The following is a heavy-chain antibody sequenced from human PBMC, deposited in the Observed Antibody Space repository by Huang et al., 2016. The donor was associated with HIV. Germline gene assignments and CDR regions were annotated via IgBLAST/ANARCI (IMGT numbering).Heavy chain of an antibody. CDR1: GFTFSTYG. J-gene: IGHJ4*02. D-gene: IGHD6-13*01. CDR3: AKQAGPQPFDF. Sequence: QVQLVESGGGVVQPGGSLRLSCAASGFTFSTYGMHWVRQAPGKGLEWVAFIRYDGSNQYYPDSVRGRFTISRDNSKNTLYLQMSSLRGADTAVYYCAKQAGPQPFDFWGQGTLVTVSS. V-gene: IGHV3-30*02. CDR2: IRYDGSNQ.